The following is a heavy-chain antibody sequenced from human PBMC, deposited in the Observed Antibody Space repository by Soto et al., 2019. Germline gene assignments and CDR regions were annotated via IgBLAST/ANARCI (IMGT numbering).Heavy chain of an antibody. CDR1: GFTFSSYA. V-gene: IGHV3-23*01. CDR3: AKAFGAATIFRLVKSQFDAFDI. D-gene: IGHD3-3*01. CDR2: VSGSGGST. J-gene: IGHJ3*02. Sequence: EVQLLESGGGLVQPGGSLRLSCAAAGFTFSSYAMNWVRQAPGKGLEWVSAVSGSGGSTYYADSVKGRFTISRDNSKNTLYLQMNSLRAEDTAVYYCAKAFGAATIFRLVKSQFDAFDIWGQGTMVTVSS.